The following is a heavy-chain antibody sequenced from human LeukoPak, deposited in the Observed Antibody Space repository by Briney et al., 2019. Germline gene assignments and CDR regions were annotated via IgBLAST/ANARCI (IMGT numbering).Heavy chain of an antibody. CDR2: ISGSGGST. V-gene: IGHV3-23*01. J-gene: IGHJ4*02. CDR1: GFTFSSYA. D-gene: IGHD2-2*01. Sequence: GGSLRLSCAASGFTFSSYAMSWVRQAPGKGLEWVSAISGSGGSTYYADSVKGRFTISRDNSKNTLYLQMSSLRAEDTAVYYCAKDPGYCSSTSCPLDYWGQGTLVTVSS. CDR3: AKDPGYCSSTSCPLDY.